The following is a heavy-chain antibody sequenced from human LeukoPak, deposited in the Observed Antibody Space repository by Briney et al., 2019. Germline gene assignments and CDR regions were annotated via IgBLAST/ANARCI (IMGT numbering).Heavy chain of an antibody. V-gene: IGHV3-30*03. J-gene: IGHJ3*02. CDR2: ISYDGNNK. D-gene: IGHD3-10*01. CDR1: GFTFSSYG. CDR3: ARGRSITLLRGVAMSDGFDI. Sequence: PGGSLRLSCAASGFTFSSYGMHWVRQAPGKGLEWVAVISYDGNNKYYADSVKGRFTISRDNAKNLLFLQMNGLRAEDTAVYYCARGRSITLLRGVAMSDGFDIWGQGAMVAVSS.